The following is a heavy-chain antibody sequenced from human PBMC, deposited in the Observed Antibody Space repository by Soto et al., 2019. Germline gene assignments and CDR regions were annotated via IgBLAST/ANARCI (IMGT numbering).Heavy chain of an antibody. CDR3: ATLFDYGSGSYYEPPDY. D-gene: IGHD3-10*01. CDR1: GGSISSSSYY. CDR2: IYYSGST. V-gene: IGHV4-39*01. J-gene: IGHJ4*02. Sequence: QLQLQESGPGLVKPSEPLSLTCTVSGGSISSSSYYWGWIRQPPGKGLEWIGSIYYSGSTYYNPSLKSRVTISVDTSKNQFSLKLSSVTAADTAEYYCATLFDYGSGSYYEPPDYWGQGTLVTVSS.